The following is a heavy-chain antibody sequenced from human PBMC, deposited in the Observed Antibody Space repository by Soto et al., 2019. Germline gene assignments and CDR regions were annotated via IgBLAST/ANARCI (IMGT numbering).Heavy chain of an antibody. D-gene: IGHD2-15*01. CDR2: INTVNGDT. Sequence: QVQLVQSGAEVKKPGASVKVSCKASGYSITCCAMHWVRQAPGQRLEWMGWINTVNGDTKYSQKFQGRVTISRDTSANTAYMELSSLRAEDTAVYYCARDVGWTSGWFDSWGQGTLIVVSS. V-gene: IGHV1-3*04. CDR3: ARDVGWTSGWFDS. CDR1: GYSITCCA. J-gene: IGHJ5*01.